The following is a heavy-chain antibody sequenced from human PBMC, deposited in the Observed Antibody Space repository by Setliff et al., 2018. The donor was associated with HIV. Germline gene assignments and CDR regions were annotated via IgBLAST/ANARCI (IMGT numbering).Heavy chain of an antibody. Sequence: ASVKVSCKPSGYSFTNHYMHWVRQAPGQGLEWMGWINPNSGGTTYAQKFQGRVTMTRDTSISTAYMELSSLRTEDTAVYYCARVRYCSGGSCYGGEYWFDPWGQGTLVTVSS. CDR2: INPNSGGT. CDR3: ARVRYCSGGSCYGGEYWFDP. V-gene: IGHV1-2*02. D-gene: IGHD2-15*01. J-gene: IGHJ5*02. CDR1: GYSFTNHY.